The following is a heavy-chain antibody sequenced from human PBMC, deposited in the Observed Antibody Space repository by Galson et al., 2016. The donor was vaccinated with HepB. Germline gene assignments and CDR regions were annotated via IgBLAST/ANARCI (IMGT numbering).Heavy chain of an antibody. CDR1: GFTFSSHV. V-gene: IGHV3-23*01. CDR2: ISDSGGRT. J-gene: IGHJ4*02. Sequence: SLRLSCAASGFTFSSHVMSWVRQAPGKGLEWVSSISDSGGRTYYADSVKGRFTISRDNSKNTLYLQMNSLRAEDTAVYYCARDDSPFDYWGQGTLVTVSS. D-gene: IGHD4-11*01. CDR3: ARDDSPFDY.